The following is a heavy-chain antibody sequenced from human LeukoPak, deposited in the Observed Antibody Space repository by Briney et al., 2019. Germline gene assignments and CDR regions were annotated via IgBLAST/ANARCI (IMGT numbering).Heavy chain of an antibody. CDR3: ARPGSSGTYFDY. CDR1: GYTFTSYY. J-gene: IGHJ4*02. Sequence: ASVKVSCKASGYTFTSYYMHWVRQAPGQGLEWMGIINPSGGSTSYAQKFQGRVTMTRATSTSTVYMELSSLRSEDTAVYYCARPGSSGTYFDYWGQGTLVTVSS. CDR2: INPSGGST. D-gene: IGHD3-10*01. V-gene: IGHV1-46*01.